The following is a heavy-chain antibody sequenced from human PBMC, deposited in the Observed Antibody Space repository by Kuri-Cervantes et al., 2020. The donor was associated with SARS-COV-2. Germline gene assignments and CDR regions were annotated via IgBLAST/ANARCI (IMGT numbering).Heavy chain of an antibody. J-gene: IGHJ6*02. CDR2: IYSGGST. CDR1: GFTVSSNY. CDR3: ARDRGSGTYYYYGMDA. D-gene: IGHD3-10*01. Sequence: GESLKISCAASGFTVSSNYMSWVRQAPGKGLEWVSVIYSGGSTYYADSVKGRFTISRDNSKNTLYLQMNSLRAEDTAVYYCARDRGSGTYYYYGMDAWGQGTTVTVSS. V-gene: IGHV3-53*05.